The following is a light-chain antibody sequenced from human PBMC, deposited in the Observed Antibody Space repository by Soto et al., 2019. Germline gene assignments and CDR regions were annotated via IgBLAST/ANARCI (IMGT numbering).Light chain of an antibody. CDR1: SSNIGSNY. CDR2: RNN. CDR3: ATWDDSLSVL. Sequence: QSVLTQPPSASGTPGQRVTISCSGSSSNIGSNYIYWYQQLPGTAPKLLIYRNNQRPSGVPDRFSGSKSGTSASLAISALRSEDEADYYCATWDDSLSVLFGGGTKLTVL. V-gene: IGLV1-47*01. J-gene: IGLJ2*01.